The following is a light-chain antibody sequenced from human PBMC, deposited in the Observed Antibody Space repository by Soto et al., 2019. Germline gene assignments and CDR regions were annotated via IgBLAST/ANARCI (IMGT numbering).Light chain of an antibody. CDR3: SSFTSSGALYV. CDR2: DVS. Sequence: QSALTQPASVSGSPGQSITISCTGTSSDIGTFNYVSWYLQHPGKAPKLIIYDVSNRPSGVSNRFSGSKSGNTASLTISGLQAEDEADYYCSSFTSSGALYVFGAGTKVTV. CDR1: SSDIGTFNY. J-gene: IGLJ1*01. V-gene: IGLV2-14*03.